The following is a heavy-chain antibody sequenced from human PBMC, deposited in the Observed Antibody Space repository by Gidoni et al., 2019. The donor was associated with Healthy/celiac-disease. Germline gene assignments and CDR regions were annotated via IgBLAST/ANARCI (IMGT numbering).Heavy chain of an antibody. D-gene: IGHD6-6*01. CDR1: GFTFRSYS. J-gene: IGHJ6*02. Sequence: EVQLVEPGGGLVQPGGSLRLSCAAFGFTFRSYSMNWVRQAPGKGLAWGSYLSSSSSTIYYADSVKGRFTISRDNAKNSLYLQMNSLRSEDTAVYYWARDIGYLPIAARPRVYYYGMDVWGQGTTVTVSS. CDR2: LSSSSSTI. V-gene: IGHV3-48*01. CDR3: ARDIGYLPIAARPRVYYYGMDV.